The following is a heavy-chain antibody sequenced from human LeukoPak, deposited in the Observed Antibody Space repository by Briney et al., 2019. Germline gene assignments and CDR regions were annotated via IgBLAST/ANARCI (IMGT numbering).Heavy chain of an antibody. CDR1: GFTFSIYS. Sequence: PGGSLRLSCAASGFTFSIYSMNWVRQAPGKGLEWVSSISSSRSYVYYADSVKGRFTISRHNAKNSLYLQMTSLRAEDTVVYYCAVGCGYYYDSSGYQDYWGQGTLVTVSS. D-gene: IGHD3-22*01. CDR2: ISSSRSYV. CDR3: AVGCGYYYDSSGYQDY. J-gene: IGHJ4*02. V-gene: IGHV3-21*01.